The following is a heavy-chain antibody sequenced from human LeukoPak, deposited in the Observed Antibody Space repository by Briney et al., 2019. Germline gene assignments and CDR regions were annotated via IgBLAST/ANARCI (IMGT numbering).Heavy chain of an antibody. J-gene: IGHJ3*02. CDR1: GYTFTGYY. CDR2: TNPNSGDT. V-gene: IGHV1-2*02. CDR3: ATGNYDILSGYDDAFDI. D-gene: IGHD3-9*01. Sequence: ASVTVSCKASGYTFTGYYMHWVRQAPGQGLEWMGCTNPNSGDTNSAQKFQGRVTMTGETSISTAYMELSRLRSDDTAVYYCATGNYDILSGYDDAFDIWGQGTMVTVS.